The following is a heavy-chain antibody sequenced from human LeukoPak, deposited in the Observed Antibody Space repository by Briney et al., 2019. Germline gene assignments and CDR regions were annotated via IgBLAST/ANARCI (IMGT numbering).Heavy chain of an antibody. CDR1: GFTFNYAW. Sequence: GSLRLSCAASGFTFNYAWMSWVRQVPGKGLEWIGYMYYSGSTNYNPSLKSRVTISVDTSKNQFSLKLSSVTAADTAVYYCARDRYRSFDYWGQGTLVTVSS. J-gene: IGHJ4*02. CDR2: MYYSGST. V-gene: IGHV4-59*01. D-gene: IGHD3-16*02. CDR3: ARDRYRSFDY.